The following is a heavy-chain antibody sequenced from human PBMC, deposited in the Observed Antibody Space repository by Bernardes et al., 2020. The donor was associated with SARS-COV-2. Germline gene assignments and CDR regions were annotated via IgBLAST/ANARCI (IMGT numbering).Heavy chain of an antibody. V-gene: IGHV3-74*01. CDR1: GFTLSTKW. Sequence: GCMRLSCLASGFTLSTKWMHWVRHAPGKGLVWVSRINSDGSPTDYADSVKGRFTISRDNAKNSLHLQVNSLRAEDTAIYYCATYYGGYSFPFWGQGTMVTVSS. J-gene: IGHJ3*01. D-gene: IGHD3-10*01. CDR3: ATYYGGYSFPF. CDR2: INSDGSPT.